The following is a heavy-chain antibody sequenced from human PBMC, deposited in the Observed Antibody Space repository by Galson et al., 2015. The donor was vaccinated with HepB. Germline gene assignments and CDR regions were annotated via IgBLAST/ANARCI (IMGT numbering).Heavy chain of an antibody. CDR1: GYTFTSYY. CDR2: INPSGGST. Sequence: SVKVSCKASGYTFTSYYMHWVRQAPGQGLEWMGIINPSGGSTSYAQKFQGRVTMTRDTSTSTVYMELSSLRSEDTAVYYCARGVVPASEAFNWFDPWGQGTLVTVSS. J-gene: IGHJ5*02. CDR3: ARGVVPASEAFNWFDP. D-gene: IGHD2-2*01. V-gene: IGHV1-46*01.